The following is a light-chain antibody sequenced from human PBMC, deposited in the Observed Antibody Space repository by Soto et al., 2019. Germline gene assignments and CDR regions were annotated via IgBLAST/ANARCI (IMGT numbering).Light chain of an antibody. CDR2: AAS. Sequence: DIQLTQSPSSLSASIGDRVTIICRASQSISGYLNWYQQKPGKAPKPLIYAASSLQSGVPSRFSGSESGTDFTLTITSLQPEDFATYYCQQGYSNPLTFGHGTRLEIK. CDR1: QSISGY. CDR3: QQGYSNPLT. J-gene: IGKJ5*01. V-gene: IGKV1-39*01.